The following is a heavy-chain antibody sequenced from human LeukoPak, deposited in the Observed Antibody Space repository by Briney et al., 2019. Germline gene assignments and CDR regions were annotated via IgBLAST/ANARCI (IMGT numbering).Heavy chain of an antibody. Sequence: KPSETLSLTCTVSGGSISSSSYYWGWIRQPPGKGLEWIGSFFYSGSTYYNPSLKSRVTISVDASKNQFSLKLSSVTAADTAVYYCASIVSGSSGWYPHWFDPWGQGILVTVSS. J-gene: IGHJ5*02. CDR2: FFYSGST. V-gene: IGHV4-39*07. CDR3: ASIVSGSSGWYPHWFDP. D-gene: IGHD6-19*01. CDR1: GGSISSSSYY.